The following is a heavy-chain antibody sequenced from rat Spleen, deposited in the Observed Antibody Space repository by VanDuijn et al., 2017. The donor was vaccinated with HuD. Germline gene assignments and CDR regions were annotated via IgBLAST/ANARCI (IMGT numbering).Heavy chain of an antibody. CDR3: TTRPYYSSLNWFPY. V-gene: IGHV5-17*01. CDR2: IIYDGSST. D-gene: IGHD1-2*01. CDR1: GFTFSDYA. J-gene: IGHJ3*01. Sequence: EVQLVESGGGLVQPGRSLKFSCAASGFTFSDYAMAWVRQAPKKGLEWVATIIYDGSSTYYRDSVKGRFTISRDNAKSTLYLQMDSLRSEDTATYYCTTRPYYSSLNWFPYWGQGTLVTVSS.